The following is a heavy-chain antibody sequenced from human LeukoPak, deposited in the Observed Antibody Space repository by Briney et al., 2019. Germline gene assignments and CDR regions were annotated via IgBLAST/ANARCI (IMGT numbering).Heavy chain of an antibody. CDR3: AKDAAGEQWLAAHY. CDR1: GFTFSNYA. CDR2: ISDSGGST. Sequence: GGSLRLSCAASGFTFSNYAMSWVRQAPGKGLEWVSSISDSGGSTYYADSVKGRFTISRDNSKNTLYLQMNSLRAEDTAVYYCAKDAAGEQWLAAHYWGQGTLVTVSS. V-gene: IGHV3-23*01. D-gene: IGHD6-19*01. J-gene: IGHJ4*02.